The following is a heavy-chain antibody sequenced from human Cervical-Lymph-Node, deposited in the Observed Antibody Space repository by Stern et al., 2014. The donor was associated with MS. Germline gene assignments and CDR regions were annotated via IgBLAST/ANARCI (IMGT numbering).Heavy chain of an antibody. Sequence: QVQLQESGPGLVKPSQTLSLTCTVSGGSISSGAYYWTWIRQHPGKGLKWIGYIYYSGSTYYNPSLKSRVTISVDTSKNQFSLNLSSVTAADTAVYYCARAALALYDSSLDCWGQGTLVTVSS. CDR2: IYYSGST. CDR1: GGSISSGAYY. V-gene: IGHV4-31*03. CDR3: ARAALALYDSSLDC. J-gene: IGHJ4*02. D-gene: IGHD3-3*01.